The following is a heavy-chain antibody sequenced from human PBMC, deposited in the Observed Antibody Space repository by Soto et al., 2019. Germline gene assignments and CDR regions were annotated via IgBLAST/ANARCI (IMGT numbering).Heavy chain of an antibody. V-gene: IGHV3-21*04. J-gene: IGHJ6*04. CDR3: AKGVELDV. CDR1: GFTFSSYS. CDR2: ISSSSSYI. Sequence: GGSLRLSCAASGFTFSSYSMNWVRQAPGKGLEWVSSISSSSSYIYYADSVKGRFTISRDNARNTLYLQLNSLRAEDTAVYYCAKGVELDVWGNGTTVTVSS. D-gene: IGHD1-26*01.